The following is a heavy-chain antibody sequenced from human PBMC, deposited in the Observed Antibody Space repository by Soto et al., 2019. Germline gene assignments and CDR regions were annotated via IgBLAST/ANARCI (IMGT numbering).Heavy chain of an antibody. V-gene: IGHV4-34*01. CDR2: INHSGST. CDR1: GGSFSGYY. D-gene: IGHD5-12*01. CDR3: ARKTDGEDSGYDSAFDI. J-gene: IGHJ3*02. Sequence: QVQLQQWGAGLLKPSETLSLTCAVYGGSFSGYYWSWIRQPPGKGLEWIGEINHSGSTNYNPSLKSRVTISVDTSKTQFFLKLSSVTAAGTAVYYCARKTDGEDSGYDSAFDIWGQGTMVTVSS.